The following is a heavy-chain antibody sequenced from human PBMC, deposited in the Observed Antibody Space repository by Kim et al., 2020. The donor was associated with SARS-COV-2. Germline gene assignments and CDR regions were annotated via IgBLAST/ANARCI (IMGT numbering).Heavy chain of an antibody. CDR1: GYTFTSYY. J-gene: IGHJ4*02. CDR2: INPSGGST. D-gene: IGHD5-18*01. CDR3: ARPHASGYSYGPFDY. Sequence: ASVKVSCKASGYTFTSYYMHWVRQAPGQGLEWMGIINPSGGSTSYAQKFQGRVTMTRDTSTSTVYMELSSLRSEDTAVYYCARPHASGYSYGPFDYWGQGTLVTVSS. V-gene: IGHV1-46*01.